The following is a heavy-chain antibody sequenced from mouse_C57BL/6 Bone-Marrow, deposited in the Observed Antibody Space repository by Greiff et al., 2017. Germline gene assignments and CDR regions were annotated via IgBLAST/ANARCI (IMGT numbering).Heavy chain of an antibody. CDR3: TRKRIQNFDY. Sequence: QVQLQQSGAELARPGASVKLSCKASGYTFTSYGISWVKQRTGQGLEWIGEIYPRSGNTYYNETFKGKAPLTADQSSRTAYMELRSLTSEDSADYFCTRKRIQNFDYWGQGTTLTVSS. V-gene: IGHV1-81*01. CDR2: IYPRSGNT. J-gene: IGHJ2*01. CDR1: GYTFTSYG.